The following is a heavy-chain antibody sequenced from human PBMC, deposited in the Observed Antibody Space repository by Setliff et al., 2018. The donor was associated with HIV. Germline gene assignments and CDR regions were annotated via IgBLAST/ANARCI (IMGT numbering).Heavy chain of an antibody. D-gene: IGHD2-21*01. Sequence: PSETLSLTCTLSGFSISSDGFYWNWIRQHPGKGLEWIGYIYYSGRTYYNPSLKSRVTRSVDTSEIQFSLKLSSVTAADTAVYYCARYCGGDCYPSVYYMDVWGKGTTVTVSS. CDR1: GFSISSDGFY. CDR3: ARYCGGDCYPSVYYMDV. CDR2: IYYSGRT. V-gene: IGHV4-31*03. J-gene: IGHJ6*03.